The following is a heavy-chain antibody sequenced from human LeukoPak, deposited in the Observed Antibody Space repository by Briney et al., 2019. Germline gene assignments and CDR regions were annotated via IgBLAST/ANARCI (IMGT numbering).Heavy chain of an antibody. J-gene: IGHJ3*02. V-gene: IGHV4-59*01. CDR3: ARAYYSSGGFDAFDI. CDR2: IYYSGST. CDR1: SGSISSYY. D-gene: IGHD6-19*01. Sequence: PSETLSLTCTVSSGSISSYYWSWIRQPPGKGLEWIGYIYYSGSTNYNPSLKSRVTISVDTSKNQFSLKLSSVTAADTALYFCARAYYSSGGFDAFDIWGQGTMVTVSS.